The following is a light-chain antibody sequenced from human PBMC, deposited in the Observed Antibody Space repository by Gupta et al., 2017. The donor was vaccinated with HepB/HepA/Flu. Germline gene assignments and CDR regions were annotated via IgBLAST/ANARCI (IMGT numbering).Light chain of an antibody. CDR3: QELSDWPPVA. Sequence: TVLTQSTATLSFSPGERSTLYCRARQSVSSYLAWYQQKPGQAPRLLISDASNWETGIKARLGGSGCGKLVALTISSREQEEFAVSYFQELSDWPPVAFGGGTKVEIK. CDR2: DAS. J-gene: IGKJ4*01. CDR1: QSVSSY. V-gene: IGKV3-11*01.